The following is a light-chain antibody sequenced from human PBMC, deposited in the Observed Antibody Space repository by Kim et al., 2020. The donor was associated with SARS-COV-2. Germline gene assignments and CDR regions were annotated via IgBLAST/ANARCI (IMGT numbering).Light chain of an antibody. CDR1: QSISYNRNNKNF. J-gene: IGKJ4*01. CDR3: QQYFDTPPT. CDR2: WAS. V-gene: IGKV4-1*01. Sequence: TINDKSCQSISYNRNNKNFLAWYQQKPGQPPKLLMYWASTRESGAPDRFTVSGSGTDFTLTISSLQAEDVAVYYCQQYFDTPPTFGGGTKVDIK.